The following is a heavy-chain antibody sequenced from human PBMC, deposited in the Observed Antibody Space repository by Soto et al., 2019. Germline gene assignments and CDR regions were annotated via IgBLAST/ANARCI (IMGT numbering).Heavy chain of an antibody. CDR1: GDSISSYS. J-gene: IGHJ4*02. Sequence: QVQLQVSGPGLVKPSETLSLTCTVSGDSISSYSWIWIRQPPGKGLEWIGNIHYNGNTKYSPSLKSRVTMSVDTAKNHFSLTLISVTTADTAVYFCAREGNLGRWIQPLDSWGQGTLVTVSS. D-gene: IGHD2-2*03. CDR2: IHYNGNT. V-gene: IGHV4-59*01. CDR3: AREGNLGRWIQPLDS.